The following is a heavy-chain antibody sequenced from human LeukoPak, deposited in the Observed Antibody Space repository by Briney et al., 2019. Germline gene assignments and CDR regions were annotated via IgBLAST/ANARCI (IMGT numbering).Heavy chain of an antibody. CDR2: IYSGGST. J-gene: IGHJ5*02. CDR3: ARYCTFRTCSGTKFDA. D-gene: IGHD1-1*01. Sequence: QSGGSLRLSCAASEFSVGSNYMTWVRQAPGKGLEWVSLIYSGGSTYYADSVKGRFTISRDNSKNTLYLQMNSLRAEDSAVYYCARYCTFRTCSGTKFDAWGQGTLVTVSS. V-gene: IGHV3-66*01. CDR1: EFSVGSNY.